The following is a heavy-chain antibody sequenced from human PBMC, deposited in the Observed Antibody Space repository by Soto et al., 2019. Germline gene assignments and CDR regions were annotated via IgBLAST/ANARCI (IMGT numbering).Heavy chain of an antibody. CDR1: EFNIISYG. D-gene: IGHD4-4*01. CDR3: ARDPVDYSNYAFRNYYYMDV. J-gene: IGHJ6*03. Sequence: GGSQRVCWAAAEFNIISYGISCVRQATGKGLEWVSAISGSGGSTYYADSVKGRFTISRDNSKNTLYLQMNSLRAEDTAVYYCARDPVDYSNYAFRNYYYMDVWVKGPRSPSP. CDR2: ISGSGGST. V-gene: IGHV3-23*01.